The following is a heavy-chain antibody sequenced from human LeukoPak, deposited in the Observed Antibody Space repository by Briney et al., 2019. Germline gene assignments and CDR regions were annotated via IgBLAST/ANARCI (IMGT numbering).Heavy chain of an antibody. D-gene: IGHD7-27*01. CDR2: TYYRSKWYN. CDR1: GDSVSSNSAA. J-gene: IGHJ4*02. V-gene: IGHV6-1*01. CDR3: AREVLGIGGDYFDY. Sequence: SQTLSLTCAISGDSVSSNSAAWNWIRQSPPRGLDWLGRTYYRSKWYNDYAVSVKSRITINPDTSKNQFSLQLNSVTPEDTAVYYCAREVLGIGGDYFDYWGQGTLVTVSS.